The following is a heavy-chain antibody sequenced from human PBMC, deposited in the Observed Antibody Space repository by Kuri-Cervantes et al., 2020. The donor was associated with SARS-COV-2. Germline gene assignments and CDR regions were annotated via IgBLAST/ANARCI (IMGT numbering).Heavy chain of an antibody. Sequence: ETLSLTCTVSGGSISSSSYYWGWIRQPPGKGLEWVSSISSSSSYIYYADSVKGRFTISRDNAKNSLYLQMNSLRAEDTAVYYCARDFPAYCTNGVCYSEYFQHWGQGTLVTVSS. J-gene: IGHJ1*01. D-gene: IGHD2-8*01. V-gene: IGHV3-21*01. CDR2: ISSSSSYI. CDR1: GGSISSSS. CDR3: ARDFPAYCTNGVCYSEYFQH.